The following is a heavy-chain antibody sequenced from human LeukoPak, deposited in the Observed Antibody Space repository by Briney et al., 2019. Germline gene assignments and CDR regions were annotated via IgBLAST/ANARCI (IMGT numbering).Heavy chain of an antibody. Sequence: GASVKVSCKAPGYTFTSYYMHWVRQAPGQGLEWMGRINPSVGSTSYAQKFQGRVTITRDTSTSTVYMELSSLRSEDTAVYYCASSGRTGFGWYFDLWGRGTLVTVSS. CDR2: INPSVGST. CDR3: ASSGRTGFGWYFDL. J-gene: IGHJ2*01. D-gene: IGHD1-1*01. V-gene: IGHV1-46*01. CDR1: GYTFTSYY.